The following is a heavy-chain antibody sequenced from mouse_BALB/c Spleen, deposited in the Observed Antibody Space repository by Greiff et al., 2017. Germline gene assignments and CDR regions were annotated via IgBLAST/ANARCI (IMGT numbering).Heavy chain of an antibody. J-gene: IGHJ4*01. Sequence: VKLMESGPGLVAPSQSLSITCTVSGFSLTSYGVHWVRQPPGKGLEWLGVIWAGGSTNYNSALMSRLSISKDNSKSQVFLKMNSLQTDDTAMYYCARAGYGKGRAMDYWGQGTSVTVSS. CDR2: IWAGGST. CDR1: GFSLTSYG. D-gene: IGHD1-1*01. CDR3: ARAGYGKGRAMDY. V-gene: IGHV2-9*02.